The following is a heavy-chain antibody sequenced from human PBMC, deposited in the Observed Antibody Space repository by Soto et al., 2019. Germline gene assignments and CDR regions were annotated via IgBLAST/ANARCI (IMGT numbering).Heavy chain of an antibody. CDR3: ASDEKDTMVRGTPGMIGY. V-gene: IGHV1-69*13. D-gene: IGHD3-10*01. Sequence: ASVKVSGKASGGTFSSYAISWVRQAPGQGLEWMGGIIPIFGTANYAQKFQGRVTFTADESTSTAYMELSSMRSEDTAVYFCASDEKDTMVRGTPGMIGYWGQGTLVTVSS. J-gene: IGHJ4*02. CDR1: GGTFSSYA. CDR2: IIPIFGTA.